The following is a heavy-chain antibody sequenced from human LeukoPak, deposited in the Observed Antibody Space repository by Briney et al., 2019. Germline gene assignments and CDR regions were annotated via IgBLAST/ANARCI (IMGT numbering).Heavy chain of an antibody. CDR3: AKDLTAVVRTTTPFDY. Sequence: GGSLRLSCAASGFTFSSYAMSWVRQAPGKGLEWVSAISGSGGSTYYADSVKGRFTISRDSSRNTLYLQMNSLRAEDTAVYYCAKDLTAVVRTTTPFDYWGQGTLVTVSS. V-gene: IGHV3-23*01. CDR1: GFTFSSYA. J-gene: IGHJ4*02. D-gene: IGHD1-26*01. CDR2: ISGSGGST.